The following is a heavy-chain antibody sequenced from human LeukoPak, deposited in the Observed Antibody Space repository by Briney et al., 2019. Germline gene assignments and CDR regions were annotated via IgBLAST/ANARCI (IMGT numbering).Heavy chain of an antibody. Sequence: SETLSLTCTVSGGSISSYYWSWIRQPPGKGLEWIGYIYYSGSTNYNPSLKSRVTISVDTSKNQFSLKLSSVTAADTAVYYCARSGGGSGWYEDAFDIWGQGTMVTVSS. V-gene: IGHV4-59*01. CDR2: IYYSGST. CDR1: GGSISSYY. CDR3: ARSGGGSGWYEDAFDI. J-gene: IGHJ3*02. D-gene: IGHD6-19*01.